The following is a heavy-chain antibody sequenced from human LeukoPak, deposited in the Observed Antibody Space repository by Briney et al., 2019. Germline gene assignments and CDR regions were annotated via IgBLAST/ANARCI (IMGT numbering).Heavy chain of an antibody. V-gene: IGHV3-48*01. CDR3: AKVGRYSSSGYSSGWLGGIDAFDI. Sequence: QPGGSLRLSCAASGFTFSDYSMNWVRQAPGKGLEWVSYISSSSNTIYYADSVKGRFTISRDNSKNTLYLQMNSLRAEDTAVYYCAKVGRYSSSGYSSGWLGGIDAFDIWGQGTMVTVSS. D-gene: IGHD6-19*01. CDR1: GFTFSDYS. CDR2: ISSSSNTI. J-gene: IGHJ3*02.